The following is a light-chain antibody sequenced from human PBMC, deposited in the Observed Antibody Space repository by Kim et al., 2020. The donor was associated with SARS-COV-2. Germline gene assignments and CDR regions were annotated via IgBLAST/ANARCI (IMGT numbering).Light chain of an antibody. V-gene: IGKV1-13*02. CDR2: GAS. J-gene: IGKJ1*01. CDR1: QDISRA. CDR3: QQFNAYPWT. Sequence: IQLTQSPSSLSAFVGDRVTITCRASQDISRAVAWYQQKPGKPPDVLIFGASTLKSGVPSRFSGSGSGTDFTLTINGLQPEDFTVYYCQQFNAYPWTFGQGTKVDIK.